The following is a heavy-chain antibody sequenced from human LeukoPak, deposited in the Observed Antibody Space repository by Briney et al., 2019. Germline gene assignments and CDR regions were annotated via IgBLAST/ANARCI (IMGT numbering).Heavy chain of an antibody. J-gene: IGHJ4*02. CDR3: AREEKDYYDSSGYPDY. CDR1: GYTFTGYY. CDR2: INPNSGGT. D-gene: IGHD3-22*01. V-gene: IGHV1-2*02. Sequence: ASVKVSCKASGYTFTGYYMHWVRQAPGQGLEWMGWINPNSGGTNYAQKFQGRVIMTRDTSISTAYMELSRLRSDDTAVYYCAREEKDYYDSSGYPDYWGQGTLVTVSS.